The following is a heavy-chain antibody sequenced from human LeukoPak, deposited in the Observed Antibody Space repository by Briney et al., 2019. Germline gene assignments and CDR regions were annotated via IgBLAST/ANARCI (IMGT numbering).Heavy chain of an antibody. V-gene: IGHV3-64*01. J-gene: IGHJ4*02. CDR2: ISSNGGST. D-gene: IGHD6-19*01. CDR1: GFTFSSYA. CDR3: ARDPTGYSSGGY. Sequence: PGGSLRLSCAASGFTFSSYAMHWVRQAPGKGLEYVSAISSNGGSTYYANSVKGRFTISRDNSKNTLYLQMGSLRAKDMAVYYCARDPTGYSSGGYWGQGTLVTVSS.